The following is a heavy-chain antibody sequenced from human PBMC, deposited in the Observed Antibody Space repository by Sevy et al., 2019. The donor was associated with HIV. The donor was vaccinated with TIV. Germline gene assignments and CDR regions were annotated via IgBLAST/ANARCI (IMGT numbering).Heavy chain of an antibody. CDR2: IRRKAYGGTT. D-gene: IGHD2-21*02. J-gene: IGHJ4*02. V-gene: IGHV3-49*04. CDR3: TRDLVVTAISTPFDY. Sequence: GGSLRLSCTASGFTFGDYAMSWVRQAPGKGLEWVGFIRRKAYGGTTEYAASVKGRFTISREDSKSNADLQMNSLKTEDTAVYYCTRDLVVTAISTPFDYWGQGTLVTVSS. CDR1: GFTFGDYA.